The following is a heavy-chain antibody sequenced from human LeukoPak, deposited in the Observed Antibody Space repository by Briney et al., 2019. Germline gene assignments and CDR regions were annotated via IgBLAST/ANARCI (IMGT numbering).Heavy chain of an antibody. J-gene: IGHJ6*03. CDR2: INHSGST. Sequence: SETLSLTCAVYGASFSAYYWSWIRQPPGKGLEWIGEINHSGSTNYNPSLKSRVTISIETSKNHFSLKVSSVTAADTAVYYCARGLKSPTAKAGIWNSDRNYYSYYMDVWGKGTTVTVSS. CDR1: GASFSAYY. D-gene: IGHD1-7*01. V-gene: IGHV4-34*01. CDR3: ARGLKSPTAKAGIWNSDRNYYSYYMDV.